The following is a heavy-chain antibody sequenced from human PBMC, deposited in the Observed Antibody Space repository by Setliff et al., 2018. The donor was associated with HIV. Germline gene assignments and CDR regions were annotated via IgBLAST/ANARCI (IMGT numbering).Heavy chain of an antibody. CDR3: ARVSPLTHYYYMDM. CDR2: VYSSGST. Sequence: SETLSLTCTVSGGSISSYYWNWIRQIPGKGLEWIGYVYSSGSTNYNPSLKSRVSMSVDTSKNQFYLHLSSVTAADTAVYYCARVSPLTHYYYMDMWGKGTTVTVSS. J-gene: IGHJ6*03. CDR1: GGSISSYY. V-gene: IGHV4-59*08. D-gene: IGHD7-27*01.